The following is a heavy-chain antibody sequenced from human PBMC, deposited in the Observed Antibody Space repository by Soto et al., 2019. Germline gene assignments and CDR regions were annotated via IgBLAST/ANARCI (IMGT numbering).Heavy chain of an antibody. D-gene: IGHD3-22*01. Sequence: ASVKVSCKASGGTFSSYAISWVRQAPGQGLEWMGGIIPIFGTANYAQKFRGRVTITADKSTSTAYMELSSLRSEDTAVYYCARDGMITMIVVVMTGIDYWGQGTLVTVSS. V-gene: IGHV1-69*06. J-gene: IGHJ4*02. CDR3: ARDGMITMIVVVMTGIDY. CDR2: IIPIFGTA. CDR1: GGTFSSYA.